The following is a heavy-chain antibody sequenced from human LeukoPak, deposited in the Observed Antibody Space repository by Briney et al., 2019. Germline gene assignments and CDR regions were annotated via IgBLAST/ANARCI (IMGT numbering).Heavy chain of an antibody. CDR3: ARDGATGIVVVPAAIPFDY. D-gene: IGHD2-2*02. CDR1: GGTFSSYA. J-gene: IGHJ4*02. Sequence: GASVKVSCKASGGTFSSYAISWVRQAPGQGLEWMGWISAYNGNTNYAQKLQGRVTMTTDTSTSTAYMELRSLRSDDTAVYYCARDGATGIVVVPAAIPFDYWGQGTLVTVSS. CDR2: ISAYNGNT. V-gene: IGHV1-18*01.